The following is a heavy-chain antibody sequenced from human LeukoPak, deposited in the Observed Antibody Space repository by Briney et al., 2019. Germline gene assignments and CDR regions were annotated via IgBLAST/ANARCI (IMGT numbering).Heavy chain of an antibody. V-gene: IGHV1-3*01. Sequence: GASVKVSCKASGYTFPSYAMHRVREAAGQRLEWVGWMNAGNDKTKYSQKFQGRVTITRDTSASTAYMELSSLRSEDTAVYYCARDRIRSPWDSSGYYYLWYFDYWGQGTLVTVSS. J-gene: IGHJ4*02. D-gene: IGHD3-22*01. CDR2: MNAGNDKT. CDR1: GYTFPSYA. CDR3: ARDRIRSPWDSSGYYYLWYFDY.